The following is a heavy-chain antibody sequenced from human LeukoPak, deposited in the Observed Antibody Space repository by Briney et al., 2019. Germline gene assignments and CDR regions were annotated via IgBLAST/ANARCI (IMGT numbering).Heavy chain of an antibody. D-gene: IGHD1-26*01. Sequence: GRSLRLSCAASGFTVSTNYMSWARQAPGKGLQWVSIIHIDGETHYADSVKGRFTISRDNSKNTLYLQMNSLRAEDTAVYYCAKVSGSYYSFDYWGQGTLVTVSS. CDR1: GFTVSTNY. CDR2: IHIDGET. CDR3: AKVSGSYYSFDY. J-gene: IGHJ4*02. V-gene: IGHV3-53*01.